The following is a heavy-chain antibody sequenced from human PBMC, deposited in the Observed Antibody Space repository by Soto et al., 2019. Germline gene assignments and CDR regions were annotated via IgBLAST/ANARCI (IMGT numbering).Heavy chain of an antibody. V-gene: IGHV6-1*01. CDR3: ARVPAATHHNWFDP. D-gene: IGHD2-2*01. CDR2: TYYRSKWYN. CDR1: GESVSCNSAA. Sequence: QTLSLTCAISGESVSCNSAAWNWIRQSPSRGLEWLGRTYYRSKWYNDYAVSVKSRITINPDTSKNQFSLQLNSVTPEDTAVYYCARVPAATHHNWFDPWGQGTLVTVSS. J-gene: IGHJ5*02.